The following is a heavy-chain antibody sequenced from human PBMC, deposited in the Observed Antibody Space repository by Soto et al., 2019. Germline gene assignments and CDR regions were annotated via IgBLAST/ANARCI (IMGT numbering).Heavy chain of an antibody. CDR3: ARAVAPATAPFDY. D-gene: IGHD2-2*01. J-gene: IGHJ4*02. CDR1: GDSISNYY. V-gene: IGHV4-59*01. Sequence: QVQLQESGPRLVKPSETLSLTCIVSGDSISNYYWSWIRQPPGKGLEWIGHIYYRGSTNYNPSLQSRVTRSVDTSKNQCSPKLSSVTAADTAVYYCARAVAPATAPFDYWGPGTLVTVSS. CDR2: IYYRGST.